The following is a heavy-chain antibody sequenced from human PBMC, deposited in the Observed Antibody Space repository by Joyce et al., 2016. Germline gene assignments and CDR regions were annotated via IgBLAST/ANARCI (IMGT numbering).Heavy chain of an antibody. J-gene: IGHJ6*02. D-gene: IGHD1-26*01. CDR3: ARSKVGASSYYHYGMDV. Sequence: EVQLVESGGGLSQPGGSLRLSCAASGFSVSSYHMSWVRQAPGKGLEWVSVIHSGDTTHYAGSVKGRFTISRDISKNTLYLQMNSLGAEDTAVYYCARSKVGASSYYHYGMDVGGQGTTVIVSS. CDR2: IHSGDTT. V-gene: IGHV3-53*01. CDR1: GFSVSSYH.